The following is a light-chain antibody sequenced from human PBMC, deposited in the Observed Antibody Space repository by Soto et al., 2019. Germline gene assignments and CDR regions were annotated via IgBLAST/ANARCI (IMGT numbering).Light chain of an antibody. CDR1: QSVLYSSNNKNY. Sequence: DIVMSQTPDSLAVSLGERATINCKSSQSVLYSSNNKNYLAWYQQKPGQPPKLLIYWASTRESGVPERFSGSGSGTDFTLTISSLQAEDVAVYYCQQYYSTPLTFGGGTKV. V-gene: IGKV4-1*01. CDR2: WAS. J-gene: IGKJ4*01. CDR3: QQYYSTPLT.